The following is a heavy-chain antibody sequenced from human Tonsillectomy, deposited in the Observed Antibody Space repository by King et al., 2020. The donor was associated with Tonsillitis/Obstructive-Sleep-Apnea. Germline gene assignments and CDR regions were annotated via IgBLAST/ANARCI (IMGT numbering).Heavy chain of an antibody. V-gene: IGHV3-30*04. J-gene: IGHJ6*02. CDR2: ISYDGRNQ. CDR1: AFTFNNYA. Sequence: QLVESGGGVVQPGRSLRVSCVVSAFTFNNYAMHWVRQAPGKGLEWVAVISYDGRNQFYADSVKGRFTIPRDNSKNTLYLQMNSLRAEDTAVYYCARSNTTMSTGGYFYYYYGMDVWGRGTTVTVSS. CDR3: ARSNTTMSTGGYFYYYYGMDV. D-gene: IGHD5-18*01.